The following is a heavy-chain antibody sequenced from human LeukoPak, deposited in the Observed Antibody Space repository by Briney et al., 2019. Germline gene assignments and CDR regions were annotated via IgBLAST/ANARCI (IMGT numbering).Heavy chain of an antibody. CDR3: ARDLGGSYLDY. D-gene: IGHD1-26*01. Sequence: GGSLRLSCAASGFTFSTYAMSWVRQAPGKGLEWVSHISSVGDNIYYADSVKGRFTISRDNSKSTLYLQMNSLRAEDTAVYYCARDLGGSYLDYWGQGTLVTVSS. V-gene: IGHV3-23*01. CDR1: GFTFSTYA. J-gene: IGHJ4*02. CDR2: ISSVGDNI.